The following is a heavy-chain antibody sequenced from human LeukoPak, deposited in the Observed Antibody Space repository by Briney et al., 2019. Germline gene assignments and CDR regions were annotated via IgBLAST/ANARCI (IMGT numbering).Heavy chain of an antibody. J-gene: IGHJ4*02. CDR3: ARDWGSYGSGCVY. D-gene: IGHD6-19*01. CDR2: LWYDGTNK. V-gene: IGHV3-33*08. Sequence: GGSLRLSCAASGFTFSSYAMSWVRQALGKGLEWVALLWYDGTNKYYADSVKGRFTISRDNSKNTLYLQMNSLRAEDTAVYYCARDWGSYGSGCVYWGQGTLVTVSS. CDR1: GFTFSSYA.